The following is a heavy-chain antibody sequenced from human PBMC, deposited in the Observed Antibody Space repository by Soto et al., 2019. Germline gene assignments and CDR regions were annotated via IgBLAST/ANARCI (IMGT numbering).Heavy chain of an antibody. D-gene: IGHD3-3*01. V-gene: IGHV1-69*06. CDR2: IIPIFGTA. J-gene: IGHJ6*02. CDR1: GGTFSSYA. CDR3: ARVPRITIFGYYYYGMDV. Sequence: SVKVSCKASGGTFSSYAISWVRQAPGQGLEWMGGIIPIFGTANYAQKFQGRVTITADKSTSTAYMELSSLRSEDTAVYYCARVPRITIFGYYYYGMDVWGQGTTVTVSS.